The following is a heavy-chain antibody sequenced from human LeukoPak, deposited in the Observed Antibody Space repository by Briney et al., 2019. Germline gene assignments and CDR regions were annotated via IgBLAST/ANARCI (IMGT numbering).Heavy chain of an antibody. CDR3: ASIDATPI. V-gene: IGHV3-64*01. Sequence: GGSLRHSCAASGFTFSTYVMHWVRQAPGKGLELVAATNDNGDRTFYPISVKGRFIISRDNSKNTLYLQMGSLRPEDTAVYFCASIDATPIWGQGTLVTVSS. CDR1: GFTFSTYV. D-gene: IGHD1-26*01. CDR2: TNDNGDRT. J-gene: IGHJ4*02.